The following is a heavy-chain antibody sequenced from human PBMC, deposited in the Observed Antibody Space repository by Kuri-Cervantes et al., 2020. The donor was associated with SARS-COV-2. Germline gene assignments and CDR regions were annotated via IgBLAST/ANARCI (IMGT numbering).Heavy chain of an antibody. V-gene: IGHV3-21*01. CDR2: ISSSSSYI. Sequence: GGSLRLSCAASGFTVSGNYMSWVRQAPGKGLEWVSSISSSSSYIYYADSVKGRFTISRDNAKNSLYLQMNSLRAEDTAVYYCARENSVVPAAKHPIDIWGQGTMVTVSS. CDR1: GFTVSGNY. D-gene: IGHD2-2*01. CDR3: ARENSVVPAAKHPIDI. J-gene: IGHJ3*02.